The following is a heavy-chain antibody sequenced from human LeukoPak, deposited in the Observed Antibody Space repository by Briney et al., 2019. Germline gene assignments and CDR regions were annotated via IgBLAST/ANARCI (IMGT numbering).Heavy chain of an antibody. D-gene: IGHD1-26*01. Sequence: PSGTLSLTCAVSGGSFSGYYWSWIRQPPGKGLEWIGEINHSGSTNYNPSLKSRVTISVDTSKNQFSLKLSSVTAADTAVYYCARGFYSGSYYGYWGQGTLVTVSS. CDR1: GGSFSGYY. V-gene: IGHV4-34*01. J-gene: IGHJ4*02. CDR2: INHSGST. CDR3: ARGFYSGSYYGY.